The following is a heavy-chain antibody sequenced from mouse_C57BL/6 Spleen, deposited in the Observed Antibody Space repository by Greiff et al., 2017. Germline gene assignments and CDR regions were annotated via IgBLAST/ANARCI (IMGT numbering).Heavy chain of an antibody. CDR3: ARDYDGYWGFDY. D-gene: IGHD2-3*01. CDR2: IYPGDGDT. Sequence: VKLVESGAELVKPGASVKISCKASGYAFSSYWMNWVKQRPGKGLEWIGQIYPGDGDTNYNGKFKGKATLTADKSSSTAYMQLSSLTSEDSAVYFCARDYDGYWGFDYWGQGTTLTVSS. CDR1: GYAFSSYW. V-gene: IGHV1-80*01. J-gene: IGHJ2*01.